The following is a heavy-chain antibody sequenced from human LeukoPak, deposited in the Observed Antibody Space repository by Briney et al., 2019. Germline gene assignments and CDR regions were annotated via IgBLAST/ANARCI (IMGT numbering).Heavy chain of an antibody. Sequence: PGGSLRLSCAASGFTFSSYGMNWVRQAPGKGLEWVSSIRSSSTYIYYADSVKGRFTISRDDAKNSLYLQMNSLRAEDTAVYYCARDLSNGGFSDWDQGTLVTVSS. D-gene: IGHD3-10*01. V-gene: IGHV3-21*01. CDR3: ARDLSNGGFSD. CDR2: IRSSSTYI. CDR1: GFTFSSYG. J-gene: IGHJ4*02.